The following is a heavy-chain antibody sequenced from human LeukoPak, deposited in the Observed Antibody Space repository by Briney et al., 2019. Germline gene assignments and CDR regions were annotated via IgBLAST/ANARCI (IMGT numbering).Heavy chain of an antibody. CDR2: IFSSGTT. CDR1: GGSISSYY. CDR3: ARHETSSPYDAFDI. Sequence: SETLSLTCTVSGGSISSYYWSWIRQPPGKGVEWIGYIFSSGTTTYHPSLKSRVTISVDTSKNHFSLKLSSVTAADTAVYYCARHETSSPYDAFDIWGQGTMVTVS. V-gene: IGHV4-59*08. J-gene: IGHJ3*02.